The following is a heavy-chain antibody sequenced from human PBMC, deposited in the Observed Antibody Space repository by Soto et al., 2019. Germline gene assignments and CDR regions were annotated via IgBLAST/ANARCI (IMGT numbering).Heavy chain of an antibody. CDR2: IIPIFGTA. CDR1: GGTFSSYA. Sequence: ASVKVSCKASGGTFSSYAISWVRQAPGQGLEWMGGIIPIFGTANYAQKFQGGVTITADESTSTAYMELSSLRSEDTAVYYCARGPLVRGVLYYYYGMDVWGQGTTVTVSS. CDR3: ARGPLVRGVLYYYYGMDV. D-gene: IGHD3-10*01. J-gene: IGHJ6*02. V-gene: IGHV1-69*13.